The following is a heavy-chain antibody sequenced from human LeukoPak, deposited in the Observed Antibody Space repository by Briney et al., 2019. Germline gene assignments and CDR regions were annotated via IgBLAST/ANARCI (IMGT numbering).Heavy chain of an antibody. D-gene: IGHD4-17*01. CDR2: ISGSGGST. CDR3: AKDRGNGDLTLFDY. V-gene: IGHV3-23*01. CDR1: GFTFSSYA. J-gene: IGHJ4*02. Sequence: GGSLRLSCAASGFTFSSYAMSWVRQAPGKGLEWVSAISGSGGSTYYADSAKGRFTISRDNSKNTLYLQMNSLRAEDTAVYYCAKDRGNGDLTLFDYWGQGTLVTVSS.